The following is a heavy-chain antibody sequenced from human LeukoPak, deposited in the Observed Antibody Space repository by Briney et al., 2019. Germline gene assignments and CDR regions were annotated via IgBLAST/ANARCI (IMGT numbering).Heavy chain of an antibody. CDR3: ATDLGYSSSWYPFDY. V-gene: IGHV1-69*04. D-gene: IGHD6-13*01. J-gene: IGHJ4*02. CDR1: GGTFSSYA. Sequence: SVKVSCKASGGTFSSYAISWVRQAPGQGLEWMGRIIPILGIANYAQKFQGRVTMTEDTSTDTAYMELSSLRSEDTAVYYCATDLGYSSSWYPFDYWGQGTLVTVSS. CDR2: IIPILGIA.